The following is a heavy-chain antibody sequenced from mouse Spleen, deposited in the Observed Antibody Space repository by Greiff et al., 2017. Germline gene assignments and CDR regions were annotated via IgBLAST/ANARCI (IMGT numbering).Heavy chain of an antibody. J-gene: IGHJ2*01. V-gene: IGHV5-17*01. D-gene: IGHD4-1*01. CDR3: ARGLTGTGFDY. CDR1: GFTFSDYG. CDR2: ISSGSSTI. Sequence: EVQLVESGGGLVKPGGSLKLSCAASGFTFSDYGMHWVRQAPEKGLEWVAYISSGSSTIYYADTVKGRFTISRDNAKNTLFLQMTSLRSEDTAMYYCARGLTGTGFDYWGQGTTLTVSS.